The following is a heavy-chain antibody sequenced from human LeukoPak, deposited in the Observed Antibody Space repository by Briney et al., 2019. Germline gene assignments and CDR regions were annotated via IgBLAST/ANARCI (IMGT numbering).Heavy chain of an antibody. D-gene: IGHD3-22*01. CDR1: GFTFSDYY. CDR2: ISSSGSTI. CDR3: ARSTDSPDAFDI. J-gene: IGHJ3*02. V-gene: IGHV3-11*01. Sequence: GGSLRLSCAASGFTFSDYYMSWIRQAPGKGLEWVSYISSSGSTIYYADSVKGRFTISRDNAKNSLNLQMNSLRAEDTAVYYCARSTDSPDAFDIWGQGTMVTVSS.